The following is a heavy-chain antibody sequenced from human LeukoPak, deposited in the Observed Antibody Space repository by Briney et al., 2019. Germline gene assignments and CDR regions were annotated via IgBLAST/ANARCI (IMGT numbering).Heavy chain of an antibody. CDR1: GFTFSSYG. J-gene: IGHJ4*02. D-gene: IGHD3-22*01. CDR3: AKTYYYDSSGYYGVYFDY. Sequence: PGGSLRLSCVASGFTFSSYGMHWVRQAPGKGLEWVAVISYDGSNKYYADSVKGRFTISRDNSKNTLYLQMNSLRAEDTAVYYCAKTYYYDSSGYYGVYFDYWGQGTLVTVSS. CDR2: ISYDGSNK. V-gene: IGHV3-30*18.